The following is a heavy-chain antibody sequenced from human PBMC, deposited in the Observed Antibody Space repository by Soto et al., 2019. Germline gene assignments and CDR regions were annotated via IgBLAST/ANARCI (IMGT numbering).Heavy chain of an antibody. CDR3: ARADLGLVITYFDY. J-gene: IGHJ4*02. CDR2: IIPIFGTA. V-gene: IGHV1-69*13. D-gene: IGHD3-9*01. CDR1: GGTFSSYT. Sequence: SVKVSCKASGGTFSSYTISWVRQAPGQGLEWMGGIIPIFGTANYAQKFQGRVTITADESTSTAYMELSSLRSEDTAVYYCARADLGLVITYFDYWGQGTLVTVSS.